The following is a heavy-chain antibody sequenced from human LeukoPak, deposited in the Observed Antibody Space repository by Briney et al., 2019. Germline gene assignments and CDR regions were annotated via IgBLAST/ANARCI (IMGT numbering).Heavy chain of an antibody. CDR1: GGTFSSYT. J-gene: IGHJ4*02. CDR3: AREDCSSTSCYGGDFDY. CDR2: IIPILGIA. V-gene: IGHV1-69*04. D-gene: IGHD2-2*01. Sequence: AASVKVSCKASGGTFSSYTISWVRPAPGQGLEWMGRIIPILGIANYAQKFQGRVTITADKSTSTAYMELSSLRSEDTAVYYCAREDCSSTSCYGGDFDYWGQGTLVTVSS.